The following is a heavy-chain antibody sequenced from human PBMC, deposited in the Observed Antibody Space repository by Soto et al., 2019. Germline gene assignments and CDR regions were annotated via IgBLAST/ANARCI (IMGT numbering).Heavy chain of an antibody. CDR2: INPSGGST. J-gene: IGHJ6*02. D-gene: IGHD3-10*01. CDR1: GYTFTSYA. V-gene: IGHV1-46*01. CDR3: ARDESLDV. Sequence: ASVKVSCKASGYTFTSYAMHWVRQAPGQGLEWMGIINPSGGSTTYAQKFQDRVTMTRDTSTSTVYMEVSSLRSEDTAVYYCARDESLDVWGQGTTVTVSS.